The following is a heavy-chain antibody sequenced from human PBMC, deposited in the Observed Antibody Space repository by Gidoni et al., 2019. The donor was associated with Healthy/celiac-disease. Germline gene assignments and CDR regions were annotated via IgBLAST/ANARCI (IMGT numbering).Heavy chain of an antibody. Sequence: EVQLVESGGGLVKPGGSLRLSCAASGFTFRSYSMNWVRQAPGKGLEWVSSISSSSSYIYYADSVKGRFTISRDNAKNSLYLQMNSLRAEDTAVYYCARASTAYSNYEVDYWGQGTLVTVSS. CDR3: ARASTAYSNYEVDY. CDR2: ISSSSSYI. CDR1: GFTFRSYS. D-gene: IGHD4-4*01. V-gene: IGHV3-21*01. J-gene: IGHJ4*02.